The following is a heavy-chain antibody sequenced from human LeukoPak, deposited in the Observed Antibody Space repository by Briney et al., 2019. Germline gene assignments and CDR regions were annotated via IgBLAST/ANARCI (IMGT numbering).Heavy chain of an antibody. D-gene: IGHD3-22*01. CDR3: ARGVSYYDSSGYKPS. CDR1: GFTFSSYS. J-gene: IGHJ4*02. Sequence: GGSLRLSCAASGFTFSSYSMNWVRQAPGKGLEWVSSISSSSSYIYHADSVKGRFTISRDNAKNSLYLQMNSLRAEDTAVYYCARGVSYYDSSGYKPSWGQGTLVTVSS. CDR2: ISSSSSYI. V-gene: IGHV3-21*01.